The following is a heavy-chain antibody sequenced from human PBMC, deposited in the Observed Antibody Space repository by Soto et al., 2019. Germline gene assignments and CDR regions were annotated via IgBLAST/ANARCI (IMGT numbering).Heavy chain of an antibody. CDR3: TTDSEYYDILTGYFIYYYHGIDV. Sequence: GGSLRLSCAASGFTFSNAWMNWVRQAPGKGLEWVGRIKSKTDGGTTDYAAPVKGRFTISRDDSKNTLYLQMNSLKTEDTAVYYCTTDSEYYDILTGYFIYYYHGIDVWVQGTTVTVS. V-gene: IGHV3-15*07. CDR2: IKSKTDGGTT. CDR1: GFTFSNAW. D-gene: IGHD3-9*01. J-gene: IGHJ6*02.